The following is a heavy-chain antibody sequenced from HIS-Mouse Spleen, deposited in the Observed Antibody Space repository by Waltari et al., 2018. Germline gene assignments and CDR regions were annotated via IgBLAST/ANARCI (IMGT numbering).Heavy chain of an antibody. J-gene: IGHJ4*02. Sequence: EVQLVESGGGLVQPGRSLRLSCAASGFTFDDYAMHWVRQAPGKGLEWVSGISWNSGSIGYADSVKGRFTISRDNAKNSLYLQMNSLRAEDTALYYCAKGDIVGATRGFDYWGQGTLVTVSS. D-gene: IGHD1-26*01. V-gene: IGHV3-9*01. CDR2: ISWNSGSI. CDR3: AKGDIVGATRGFDY. CDR1: GFTFDDYA.